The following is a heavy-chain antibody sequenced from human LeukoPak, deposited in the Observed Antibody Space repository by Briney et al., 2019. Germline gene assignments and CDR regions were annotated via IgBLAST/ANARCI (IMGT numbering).Heavy chain of an antibody. CDR3: ARGLQVVVILSGWYFDL. V-gene: IGHV3-30*04. CDR1: GFTFSSYA. D-gene: IGHD3-22*01. CDR2: ISHDGSNK. J-gene: IGHJ2*01. Sequence: PGGSLRLSCAASGFTFSSYAMHWVRQAPGKGLEWVAVISHDGSNKYYADSVKGRFTISRDNSKNTLYLQMNFLRAEDTAVYYCARGLQVVVILSGWYFDLWGRGTLVTVSS.